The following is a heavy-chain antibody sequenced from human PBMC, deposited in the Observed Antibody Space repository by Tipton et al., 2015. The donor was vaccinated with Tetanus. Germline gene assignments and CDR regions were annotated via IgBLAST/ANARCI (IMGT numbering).Heavy chain of an antibody. D-gene: IGHD6-19*01. J-gene: IGHJ4*02. Sequence: QLVQSGAEVKKPGASVKVSCKASGYTFTSYYMHWVRQAPGQGLEWMGIINPSGGSTSYAQKFQGRVTMTRDTSTSTVYMELSSLRSEDTAVYYCARGDLRGSTAVAGTDGLAYWGQGTLVTVSS. V-gene: IGHV1-46*01. CDR2: INPSGGST. CDR3: ARGDLRGSTAVAGTDGLAY. CDR1: GYTFTSYY.